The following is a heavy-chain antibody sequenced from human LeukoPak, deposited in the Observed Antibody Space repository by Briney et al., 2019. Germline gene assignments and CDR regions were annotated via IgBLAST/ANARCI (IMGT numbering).Heavy chain of an antibody. CDR2: ISYDGSNK. J-gene: IGHJ4*02. D-gene: IGHD6-19*01. V-gene: IGHV3-30*18. Sequence: SGGSLRLSCAASGFTFSSYGMHWVRQAPGKGLEWVAVISYDGSNKYYADSVKGRFTISRDNSKNTLYLQMNSLRAEDTAVYYCAKPVAGMPDYWGQGTLVTVSS. CDR1: GFTFSSYG. CDR3: AKPVAGMPDY.